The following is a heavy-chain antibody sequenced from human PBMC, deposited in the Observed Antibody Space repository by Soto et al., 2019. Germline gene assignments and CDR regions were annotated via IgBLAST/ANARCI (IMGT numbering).Heavy chain of an antibody. Sequence: ASVKVSCKAPGYTFTSYGIHCVLLAPGQRLEWMGWINAGTGDTRSSEKFQGRVTITRDTSVTTAYMELSSLRSEDTAVYYCARPLGSCNSLGCWSAFDIWGEGTRVTVSS. V-gene: IGHV1-3*01. J-gene: IGHJ3*02. D-gene: IGHD2-15*01. CDR2: INAGTGDT. CDR3: ARPLGSCNSLGCWSAFDI. CDR1: GYTFTSYG.